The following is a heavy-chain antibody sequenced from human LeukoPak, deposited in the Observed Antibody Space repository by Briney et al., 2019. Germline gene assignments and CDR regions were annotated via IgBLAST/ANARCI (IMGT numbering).Heavy chain of an antibody. CDR2: ISSSSSYI. CDR3: ANLNSVGY. Sequence: GGSLRLSCAASGFTFSSYSMNWVRQAPGKGLEWVSSISSSSSYIYYADSVKGRFTISRDNSKNSLYLQMNSLRTEDSALYYCANLNSVGYWGQGTLVTVSS. J-gene: IGHJ4*02. D-gene: IGHD1-7*01. CDR1: GFTFSSYS. V-gene: IGHV3-21*04.